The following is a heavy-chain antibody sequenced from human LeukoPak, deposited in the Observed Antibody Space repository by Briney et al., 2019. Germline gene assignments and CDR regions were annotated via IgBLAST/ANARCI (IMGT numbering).Heavy chain of an antibody. D-gene: IGHD3-16*01. CDR1: GITVSSRY. J-gene: IGHJ5*02. CDR3: ATDQVATVGPFGA. CDR2: IYSGGST. Sequence: GGSLRLSCAASGITVSSRYMSWVRQAPGKGLEWVSVIYSGGSTHCADSVQGRFTISRDNSKNTLYLQMQSLRAEDTAVYFCATDQVATVGPFGAWGQGTLVTVSS. V-gene: IGHV3-66*01.